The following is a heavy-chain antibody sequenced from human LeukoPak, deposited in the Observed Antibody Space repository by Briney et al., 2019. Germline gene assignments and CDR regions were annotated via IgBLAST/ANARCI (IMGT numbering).Heavy chain of an antibody. Sequence: SETLSLTCAVYGGSFSGYYWSWIRQPPGKGLEWIGEINHSGSTNYNPSLKSRVTISVDTSKNQFSLKLSSVTAADTAVYYCARWKYSSSWSPFDYWGQGTLVTVSS. J-gene: IGHJ4*02. CDR1: GGSFSGYY. D-gene: IGHD6-13*01. CDR2: INHSGST. CDR3: ARWKYSSSWSPFDY. V-gene: IGHV4-34*01.